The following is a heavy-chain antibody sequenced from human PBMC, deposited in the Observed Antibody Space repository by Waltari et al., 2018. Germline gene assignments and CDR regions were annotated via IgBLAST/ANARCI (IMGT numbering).Heavy chain of an antibody. J-gene: IGHJ4*02. D-gene: IGHD3-10*01. CDR3: ARHVFVRGYYYGSGSCFDY. V-gene: IGHV4-39*01. Sequence: QLQLQESGPGLVKPSETLSLTCTVSGGSIRSSSYYWGWIRQPPGKGLEWIGSIYYSGGTDYNPSLKSRVTISVDTSKNQFSLKRSSVTAADTAVYYCARHVFVRGYYYGSGSCFDYWGQGTLVTVSS. CDR2: IYYSGGT. CDR1: GGSIRSSSYY.